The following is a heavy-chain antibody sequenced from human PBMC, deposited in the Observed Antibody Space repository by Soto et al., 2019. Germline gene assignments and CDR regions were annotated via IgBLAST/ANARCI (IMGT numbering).Heavy chain of an antibody. CDR2: IYYSGST. J-gene: IGHJ4*02. CDR3: ARHVSDFDY. Sequence: QLQLQESGPGLVKPSETLSLTCTVSGGSISSSSYYWGWIRQPPGKGLEWIGSIYYSGSTYYNPSLKNRVTISVDPSNNQFSLKLSTVTAADTAVYSCARHVSDFDYWGQGTLVTVSS. V-gene: IGHV4-39*01. CDR1: GGSISSSSYY.